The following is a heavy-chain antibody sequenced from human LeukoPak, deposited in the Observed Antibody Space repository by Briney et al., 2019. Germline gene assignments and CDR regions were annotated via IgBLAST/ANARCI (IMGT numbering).Heavy chain of an antibody. V-gene: IGHV1-18*01. CDR2: INAYKGNT. CDR3: VRTRREVTGSTGYNCFDL. D-gene: IGHD1-7*01. Sequence: ASVKVSRKASGYTFTSYGIIWVRQAPGQELEWMGWINAYKGNTKYAQKLQGRVTMTPDTSTSTEYMRLWGHRSDETRVYYCVRTRREVTGSTGYNCFDLGGQETLVSLSS. J-gene: IGHJ5*02. CDR1: GYTFTSYG.